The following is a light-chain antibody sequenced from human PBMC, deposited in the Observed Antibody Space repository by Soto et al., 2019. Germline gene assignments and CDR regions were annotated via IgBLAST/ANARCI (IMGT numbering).Light chain of an antibody. CDR2: DVS. V-gene: IGLV2-14*03. CDR3: SSYTGSSTYV. CDR1: SSDVGGYNY. J-gene: IGLJ1*01. Sequence: QSALTQPASVSGSPGQSITISCTGTSSDVGGYNYVSWYQQYPGQAPKLMIYDVSNRPSGVSNRFSGSKSGNTASLTIAGLQAEDEADYFCSSYTGSSTYVFGTGTKLTVL.